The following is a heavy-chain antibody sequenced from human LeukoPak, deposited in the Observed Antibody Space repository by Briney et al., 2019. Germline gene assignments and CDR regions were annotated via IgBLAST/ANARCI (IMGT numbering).Heavy chain of an antibody. CDR2: INHSGTT. CDR3: AKIGIPPRWFDP. J-gene: IGHJ5*02. D-gene: IGHD3-16*02. CDR1: GGSFSGYY. V-gene: IGHV4-34*01. Sequence: SETLSLTCAVYGGSFSGYYWSWIRQPPGKGLEWIGEINHSGTTNHNPSLKSPVTLSVDTSKNQFSLKPRSVTAPNTALYYCAKIGIPPRWFDPWGQGTLLPLSS.